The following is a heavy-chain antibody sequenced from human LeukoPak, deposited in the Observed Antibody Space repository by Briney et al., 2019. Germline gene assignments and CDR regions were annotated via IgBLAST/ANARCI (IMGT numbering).Heavy chain of an antibody. J-gene: IGHJ4*02. CDR3: ARRDYDSSGYRDY. Sequence: SETLSLTCTVSGGYISSYSWSWIRQPPGKGLEWIGYIYYSGSTYYNPSLKSRVTISVDTSKNQFSLKLSSVTAADTAVYYCARRDYDSSGYRDYWGQGTLVTVSS. CDR2: IYYSGST. D-gene: IGHD3-22*01. CDR1: GGYISSYS. V-gene: IGHV4-59*04.